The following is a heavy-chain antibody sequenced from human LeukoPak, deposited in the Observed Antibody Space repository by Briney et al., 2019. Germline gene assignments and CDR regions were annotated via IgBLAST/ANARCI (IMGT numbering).Heavy chain of an antibody. CDR3: ATSRVFDY. J-gene: IGHJ4*02. CDR2: INSAGDNI. CDR1: GFTFSDYF. Sequence: PGGSLRLSCVASGFTFSDYFMSWIRQAPGKGLEWLSFINSAGDNIYYADSVKGRFTISRDNAKKTPYLEMNSLRMEDTAIYYCATSRVFDYWGQGTLVTVSS. V-gene: IGHV3-11*04.